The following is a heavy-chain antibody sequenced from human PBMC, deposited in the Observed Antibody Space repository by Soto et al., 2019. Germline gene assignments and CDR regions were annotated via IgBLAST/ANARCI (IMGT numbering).Heavy chain of an antibody. CDR1: GYNFIGYS. V-gene: IGHV1-3*01. CDR3: ARDRYDFLTNNPSFHNYYGLDV. Sequence: QVHLVQSGAEVKKPGASVKVSCKASGYNFIGYSMNWVRQAPGQRLEWMGWINAGNGNTQYSQKFQGRVTITRDTSATTVYMELSSLRPEDTAVYYCARDRYDFLTNNPSFHNYYGLDVWGPGTTVTVSS. J-gene: IGHJ6*02. CDR2: INAGNGNT. D-gene: IGHD3-9*01.